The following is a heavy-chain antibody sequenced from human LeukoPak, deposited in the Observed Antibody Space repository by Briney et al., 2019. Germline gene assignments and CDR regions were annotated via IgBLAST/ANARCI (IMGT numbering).Heavy chain of an antibody. CDR2: ISYDGSNK. D-gene: IGHD2-8*01. Sequence: PEGSLRLSCAASGFTFSSYGMHWVRQAPGKGLEWVAVISYDGSNKYYADSVKGRFTISRDNSKNTLYLQMNSLRAEDTAVYYCAKAMDFDYWGQGTLVTVSS. V-gene: IGHV3-30*18. CDR1: GFTFSSYG. J-gene: IGHJ4*02. CDR3: AKAMDFDY.